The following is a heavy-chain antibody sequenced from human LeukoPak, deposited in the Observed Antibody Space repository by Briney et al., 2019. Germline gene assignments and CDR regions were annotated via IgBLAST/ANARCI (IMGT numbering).Heavy chain of an antibody. J-gene: IGHJ4*02. Sequence: SVKVSCKASGGTFSSYAIGWVRQAPGQGLEWMGGIIPIFGTANYAQKFQGRVTITTDESTSTACMELSSLRSEDTAVYYCARGGLGDNWNEGGYWGQGTLVTVSS. CDR2: IIPIFGTA. V-gene: IGHV1-69*05. CDR1: GGTFSSYA. CDR3: ARGGLGDNWNEGGY. D-gene: IGHD1-1*01.